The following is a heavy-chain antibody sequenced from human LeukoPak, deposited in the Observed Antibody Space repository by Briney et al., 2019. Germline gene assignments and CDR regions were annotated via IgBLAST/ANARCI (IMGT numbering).Heavy chain of an antibody. Sequence: TGGSLRLSCAASGSTFSSYEMNWVRQAPGKGLEWVSYISSSGSTIYYADSVKGRFTISRDNAKNSLYLQMNSLRAEDTAVYYCARSSGWFCFDYWGQGTLVTVSS. CDR2: ISSSGSTI. D-gene: IGHD6-19*01. CDR3: ARSSGWFCFDY. V-gene: IGHV3-48*03. CDR1: GSTFSSYE. J-gene: IGHJ4*02.